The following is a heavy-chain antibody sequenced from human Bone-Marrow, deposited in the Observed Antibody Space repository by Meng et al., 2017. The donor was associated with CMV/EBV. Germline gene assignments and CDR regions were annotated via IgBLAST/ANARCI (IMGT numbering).Heavy chain of an antibody. CDR3: ARGIRGPYSSSSA. Sequence: ASVKVSCKASGYTFTGYYMHWVRQAPGQGLEWMGWINPDSGGTNYAQKFQGRVTMTRDTSISTAYMELTRLRSDDTAVYYCARGIRGPYSSSSAWGQGTLVTVSS. V-gene: IGHV1-2*02. CDR2: INPDSGGT. CDR1: GYTFTGYY. J-gene: IGHJ5*02. D-gene: IGHD6-6*01.